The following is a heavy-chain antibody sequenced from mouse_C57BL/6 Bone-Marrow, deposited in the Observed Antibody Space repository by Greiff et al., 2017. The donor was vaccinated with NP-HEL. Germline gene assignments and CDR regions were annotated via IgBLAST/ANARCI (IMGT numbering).Heavy chain of an antibody. J-gene: IGHJ2*01. CDR3: ARGSREYFDY. CDR2: ISDGGSYT. V-gene: IGHV5-4*03. Sequence: DVMLVESGGGLVKPGGSLKLSCAASGFTFSSYAMSWVRQTPEKRLEWVATISDGGSYTYYPDNVKGRFTISRDNAKNNLYLQMSHLKSEDTAMYYCARGSREYFDYWGQGTTLTVSS. CDR1: GFTFSSYA. D-gene: IGHD1-1*01.